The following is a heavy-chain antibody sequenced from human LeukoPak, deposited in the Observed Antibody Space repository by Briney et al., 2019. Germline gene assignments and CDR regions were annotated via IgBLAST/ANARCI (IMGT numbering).Heavy chain of an antibody. Sequence: PSETLSLTCTVSGGSISSYYWSWIRQPAGKGLEWIGRIYTSGSTNYNPSLKSRVTMSVDTSKNQFSLKLSSVTAADTAVYYCARPRNAWSPMGASDIWGQGTMVTVSS. CDR1: GGSISSYY. J-gene: IGHJ3*02. CDR2: IYTSGST. CDR3: ARPRNAWSPMGASDI. V-gene: IGHV4-4*07. D-gene: IGHD1-1*01.